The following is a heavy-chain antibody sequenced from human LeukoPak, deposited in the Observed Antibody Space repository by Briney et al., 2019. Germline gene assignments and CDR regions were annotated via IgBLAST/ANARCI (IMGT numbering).Heavy chain of an antibody. CDR3: ARTRRYHSCSFDY. V-gene: IGHV4-34*01. Sequence: SETLSLTCAVYGGSFSGYYWSWIRQPPGKGLEWIGEINHSGSTNYNSSLKSRVTISVDTSKNQFSLKLSSVTAADTAVYYCARTRRYHSCSFDYWGQGTLVTVSS. CDR2: INHSGST. CDR1: GGSFSGYY. J-gene: IGHJ4*02. D-gene: IGHD2-15*01.